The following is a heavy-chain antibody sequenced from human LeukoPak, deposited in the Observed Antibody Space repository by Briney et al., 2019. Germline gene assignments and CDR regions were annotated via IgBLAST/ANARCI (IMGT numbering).Heavy chain of an antibody. V-gene: IGHV4-34*01. J-gene: IGHJ4*02. CDR2: INHSGST. D-gene: IGHD5-12*01. Sequence: PETLSLTCAVYGGSFSGYYWSWIRQPPGKGLEWIGEINHSGSTNYNPSLKSRVTISVDTSKNQFSLKLSSVTAADTAVYYCARVGYSGYDKNYWGQGTLVTVSS. CDR1: GGSFSGYY. CDR3: ARVGYSGYDKNY.